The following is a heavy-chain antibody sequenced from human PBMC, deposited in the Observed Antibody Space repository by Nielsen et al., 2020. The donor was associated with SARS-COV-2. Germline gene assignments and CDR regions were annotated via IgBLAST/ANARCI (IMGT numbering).Heavy chain of an antibody. CDR2: ISYDGSNR. Sequence: GESLKISCAASGFTFSSYAFHWVRQAPGKGPEWVAVISYDGSNRYYADSVEGRFTISRDNSKNTLYLQMNSLRAEDTAVYYCARGGKRFDSSGYFSPDYWGQGTLVTVSS. J-gene: IGHJ4*02. CDR1: GFTFSSYA. CDR3: ARGGKRFDSSGYFSPDY. D-gene: IGHD3-22*01. V-gene: IGHV3-30-3*01.